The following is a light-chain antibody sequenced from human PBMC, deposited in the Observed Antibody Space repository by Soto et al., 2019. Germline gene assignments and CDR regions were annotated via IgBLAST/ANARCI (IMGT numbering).Light chain of an antibody. V-gene: IGKV1-9*01. Sequence: DIQLTQSPSFLSASVGDRVTITCRASQGISSYLAWYQQKPGKAPKLLIYAASTLQSGVPSRFSGSGSGTEFTLTISSLQPEYFATYYCQQLNSYPTWTFGQGTKVDIK. CDR2: AAS. CDR3: QQLNSYPTWT. J-gene: IGKJ1*01. CDR1: QGISSY.